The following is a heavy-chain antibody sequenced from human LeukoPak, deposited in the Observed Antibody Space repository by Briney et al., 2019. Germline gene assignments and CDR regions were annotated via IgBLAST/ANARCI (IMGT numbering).Heavy chain of an antibody. CDR1: GFTFSNYA. J-gene: IGHJ4*02. Sequence: GGSLRLSCAASGFTFSNYAMTWVRQAPGKGLEWVSALSGSGGSAYYADSVKGRFTISRDNSKNTLYLQMNSLRAEDTAVYYCAKMVGSSGWYPFDYWGQGTLVTVSS. CDR3: AKMVGSSGWYPFDY. CDR2: LSGSGGSA. D-gene: IGHD6-19*01. V-gene: IGHV3-23*01.